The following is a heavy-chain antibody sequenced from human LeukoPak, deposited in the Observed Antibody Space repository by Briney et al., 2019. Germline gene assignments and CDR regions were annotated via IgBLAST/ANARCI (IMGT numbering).Heavy chain of an antibody. V-gene: IGHV3-15*01. CDR2: IKRIIDGGTT. D-gene: IGHD4-17*01. CDR1: GFTFSIYG. Sequence: GGSLRLSCAASGFTFSIYGMNWVRQAPGKGLEWLGLIKRIIDGGTTDYGAPVKGRFTISRDDSKNTLYLQMSSLKSEDTAVYYCTAQGRHGELLYWGQGILVTVSS. J-gene: IGHJ4*02. CDR3: TAQGRHGELLY.